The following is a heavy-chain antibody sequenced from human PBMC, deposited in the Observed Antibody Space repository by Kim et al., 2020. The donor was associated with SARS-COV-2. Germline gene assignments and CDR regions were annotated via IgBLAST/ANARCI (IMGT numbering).Heavy chain of an antibody. D-gene: IGHD4-17*01. CDR1: GGSISSSNW. CDR2: IYHSGST. Sequence: SETLSLTCAVSGGSISSSNWWSWVRQPPGKGLEWIGEIYHSGSTNYNPSLKSRVTISVDKSKNQFSLKLSSVTAADTAVYYCARGGNYGDYQGAFDIWGQGTMVTVSS. CDR3: ARGGNYGDYQGAFDI. V-gene: IGHV4-4*02. J-gene: IGHJ3*02.